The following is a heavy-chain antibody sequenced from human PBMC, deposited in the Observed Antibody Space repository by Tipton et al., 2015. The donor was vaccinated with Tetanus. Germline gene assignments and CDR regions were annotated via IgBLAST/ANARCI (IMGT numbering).Heavy chain of an antibody. CDR2: ISGSGGHI. CDR3: ARDRRSYIASAGYGMDV. CDR1: GYNFRNNG. J-gene: IGHJ6*02. Sequence: SLRLSCVASGYNFRNNGMHWVRQAPGRGLEWVTFISGSGGHIYYADSVKGRFTVSRDNAKNSVYLQMSSLRDDDTAIYYCARDRRSYIASAGYGMDVWGQGTPVTASS. D-gene: IGHD6-13*01. V-gene: IGHV3-48*02.